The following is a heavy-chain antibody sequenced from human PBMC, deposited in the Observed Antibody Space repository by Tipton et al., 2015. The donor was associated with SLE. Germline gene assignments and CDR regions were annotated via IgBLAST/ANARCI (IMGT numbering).Heavy chain of an antibody. D-gene: IGHD3-3*01. CDR1: GYSIFDGYY. Sequence: TLSLTCTVSGYSIFDGYYWGWIRQPPGKGPEWIGTIYHSVDTYYNPSLKSRVTLTVDTSKNQFSLSLNSVTAADTAVYYCARVRFFDYWGQGALVTVSS. CDR2: IYHSVDT. V-gene: IGHV4-38-2*02. J-gene: IGHJ4*02. CDR3: ARVRFFDY.